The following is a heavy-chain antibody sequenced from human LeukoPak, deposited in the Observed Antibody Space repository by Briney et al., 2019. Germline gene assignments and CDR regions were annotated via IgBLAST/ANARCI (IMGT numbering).Heavy chain of an antibody. Sequence: GASVKVSCKASGYTFTGYYIHWVRQAPGQGLEWMGWINPDSGGTNYAQKFQGRVTLTRDTSISTAYMELSSLRSDDTAVYYCARSIAAAAEVDPWGQGTLVTVSS. J-gene: IGHJ5*02. CDR1: GYTFTGYY. CDR2: INPDSGGT. V-gene: IGHV1-2*02. D-gene: IGHD6-13*01. CDR3: ARSIAAAAEVDP.